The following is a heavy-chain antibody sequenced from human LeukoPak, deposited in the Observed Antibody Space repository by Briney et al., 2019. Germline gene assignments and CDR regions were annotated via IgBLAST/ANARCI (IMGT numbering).Heavy chain of an antibody. CDR1: GFTFSSYG. V-gene: IGHV3-33*01. CDR3: ARGSGTTDWYFDL. CDR2: IWYDGSNK. D-gene: IGHD1-7*01. Sequence: GRSLRLSCAASGFTFSSYGMHWVRRAPGKGLEWVAVIWYDGSNKYYADSVKGRFTISRDNSKNTLYLQMNSLRAEDTAVYYCARGSGTTDWYFDLWGRGTLVTVSS. J-gene: IGHJ2*01.